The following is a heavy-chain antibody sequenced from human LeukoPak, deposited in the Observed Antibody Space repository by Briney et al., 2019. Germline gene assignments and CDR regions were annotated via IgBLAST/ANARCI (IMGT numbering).Heavy chain of an antibody. CDR1: GFTFSSYA. Sequence: PGGSLRLSCAASGFTFSSYAMSWVRQAPGKGLEWVSGISGSGGSTYYADSVKGRFTIFRDNSKDTLYLQMNSLRAEDTAVYYCAKERGGYFYGQFDYWGQGTLVTVSS. V-gene: IGHV3-23*01. CDR2: ISGSGGST. D-gene: IGHD5-18*01. CDR3: AKERGGYFYGQFDY. J-gene: IGHJ4*02.